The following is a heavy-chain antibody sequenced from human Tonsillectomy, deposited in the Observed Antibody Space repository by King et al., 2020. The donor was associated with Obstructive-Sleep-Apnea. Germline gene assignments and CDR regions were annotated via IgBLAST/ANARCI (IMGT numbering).Heavy chain of an antibody. Sequence: VQLVESGGVVVQPGGSLRLSCAASGFTFDDYAIHWVRQPPGKGLEWVSLISWDGGSTYYADSVKGRFTISRDNSKNSLYLQMNSLRAEDTALYYCAKDRYYGSGSLGMDVWGQGTTVTVSS. V-gene: IGHV3-43D*03. CDR3: AKDRYYGSGSLGMDV. J-gene: IGHJ6*02. D-gene: IGHD3-10*01. CDR2: ISWDGGST. CDR1: GFTFDDYA.